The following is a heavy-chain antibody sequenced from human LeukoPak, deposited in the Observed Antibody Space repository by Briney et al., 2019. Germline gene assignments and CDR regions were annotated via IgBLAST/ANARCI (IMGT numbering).Heavy chain of an antibody. V-gene: IGHV4-61*02. CDR2: IYTSGST. Sequence: SQTLSLTCTVSGGSISSGSYYWSWIRQPAGKGLEWIGRIYTSGSTNYNPSLKSRVTISVDTSKNQFSLKLSSVTAADTAVYYCARLYGSGSYHDYWGQGTLVTVSS. J-gene: IGHJ4*02. D-gene: IGHD3-10*01. CDR1: GGSISSGSYY. CDR3: ARLYGSGSYHDY.